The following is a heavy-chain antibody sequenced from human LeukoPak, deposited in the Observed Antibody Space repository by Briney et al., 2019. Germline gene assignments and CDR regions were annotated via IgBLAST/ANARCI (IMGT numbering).Heavy chain of an antibody. D-gene: IGHD2-15*01. CDR3: ARHSGLRYCSGGSCSNNWFDP. V-gene: IGHV5-10-1*01. CDR2: IDPSDSYT. CDR1: GYSFTSYW. Sequence: GESLRISCKGSGYSFTSYWISWVRQMPGKGLEWMGRIDPSDSYTNYSPSFQGHVTISADKSISTAYLQWSGLKASDTAMYYCARHSGLRYCSGGSCSNNWFDPWGQGTLVTVSS. J-gene: IGHJ5*02.